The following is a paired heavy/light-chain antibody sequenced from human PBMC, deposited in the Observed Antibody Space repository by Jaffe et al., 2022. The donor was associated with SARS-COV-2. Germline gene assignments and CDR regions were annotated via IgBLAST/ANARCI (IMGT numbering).Heavy chain of an antibody. J-gene: IGHJ6*02. CDR2: INGGNGVT. CDR1: GYTFASNA. D-gene: IGHD6-19*01. Sequence: QGQLVQSGAEVKKPGASVKVSCKASGYTFASNAIQWVRQAPGQRLEWLGWINGGNGVTEYSQKFLGRVTLTRDTSASTAYMDMNSLTSEDTAVYFCARGAWLTNPEYYYYGMDLWGQGTTVTVSS. V-gene: IGHV1-3*01. CDR3: ARGAWLTNPEYYYYGMDL.
Light chain of an antibody. CDR3: QQYGGPNT. V-gene: IGKV3-20*01. Sequence: EIVLTQSPGTLSLSPGERATLSCRASQSVSDKYLVWYQQKPGQAPRLLIYGASSRATGIPDRFSGSGSGTDFTLTISRLEPEDFAVYYCQQYGGPNTFGQGTKLEIK. CDR1: QSVSDKY. J-gene: IGKJ2*01. CDR2: GAS.